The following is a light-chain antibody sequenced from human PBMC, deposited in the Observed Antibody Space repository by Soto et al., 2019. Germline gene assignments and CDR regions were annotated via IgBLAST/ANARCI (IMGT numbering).Light chain of an antibody. CDR3: QQYGSSPYT. CDR1: QNIISNY. CDR2: GAS. J-gene: IGKJ2*01. V-gene: IGKV3-20*01. Sequence: EIVLTQSPGTLSLSPGERATLSCRASQNIISNYLAWYQQKPDQAPRLLIYGASSRATGIPDRFSGSGSGTDFTLTISRLEPEDFAVYYCQQYGSSPYTFGQGTKLEIK.